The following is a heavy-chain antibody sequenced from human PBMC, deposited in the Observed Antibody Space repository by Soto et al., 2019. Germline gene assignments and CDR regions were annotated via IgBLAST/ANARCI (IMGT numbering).Heavy chain of an antibody. CDR2: IKSKTDGGTT. D-gene: IGHD6-19*01. V-gene: IGHV3-15*01. CDR1: GFTFSNAV. J-gene: IGHJ6*02. CDR3: TTDGTVAVAAMSRYCYYCTEI. Sequence: PGGSLRLSCAASGFTFSNAVMRWVRQAPGKGLEWVGRIKSKTDGGTTDYAAPVKARFTISRDYSKNTLYLQMSSLKTADISVYYCTTDGTVAVAAMSRYCYYCTEIWGQGPRVAVSS.